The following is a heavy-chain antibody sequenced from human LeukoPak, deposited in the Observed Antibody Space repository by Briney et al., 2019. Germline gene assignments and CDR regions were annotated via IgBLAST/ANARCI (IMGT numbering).Heavy chain of an antibody. Sequence: SETLSLTCTVSGGSISSVGYYWSWIRQHPGKGLEWIGYIYYSGSTYYNPSLKSRVTISVDTSKNQFSLKLSSVTAADTAVYYCARGGTITPDYLGQGTLVTVSS. V-gene: IGHV4-31*03. D-gene: IGHD1-14*01. CDR2: IYYSGST. CDR3: ARGGTITPDY. CDR1: GGSISSVGYY. J-gene: IGHJ4*02.